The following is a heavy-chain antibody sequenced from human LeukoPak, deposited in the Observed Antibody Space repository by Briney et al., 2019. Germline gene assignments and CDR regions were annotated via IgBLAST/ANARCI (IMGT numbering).Heavy chain of an antibody. CDR1: GFTFSNYP. CDR2: ISYDGSNK. CDR3: AKDKRTIPLYNWFDP. V-gene: IGHV3-30*04. J-gene: IGHJ5*02. Sequence: GGSLRLSCAASGFTFSNYPIHWVRQAPGKGLEWVAVISYDGSNKYYADSVKGRFTISRDNSKNTLYLQMNSLRAEDTAVYYCAKDKRTIPLYNWFDPWGQGTLVTVSP.